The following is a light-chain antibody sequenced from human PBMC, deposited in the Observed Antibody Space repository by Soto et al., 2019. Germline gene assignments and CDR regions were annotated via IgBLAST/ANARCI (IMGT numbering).Light chain of an antibody. V-gene: IGKV3-11*01. CDR1: QSFSSY. J-gene: IGKJ5*01. Sequence: EIVLTQPPATLSLSPGERATLSCRASQSFSSYLAWYQQKPGQAPRLLIYDASKRATGIPARFSGRGSGTDFTLPISSLEPEDFAVYSCQQRSNWPPVITFGQGTRLEIK. CDR2: DAS. CDR3: QQRSNWPPVIT.